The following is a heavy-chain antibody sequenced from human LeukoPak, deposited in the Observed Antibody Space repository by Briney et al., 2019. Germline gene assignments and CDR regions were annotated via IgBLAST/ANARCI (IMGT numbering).Heavy chain of an antibody. Sequence: GGSPRLSCAASGFTFSSYGMHWVRQAPGKGLEWVAVISYDGSNKYYADSVKGRFTISRDNSKNTLYLQMNSLRAEDTAVYYCAKGIVVVVAATRYYYYGMDVWGQGTTVTVSS. J-gene: IGHJ6*02. CDR3: AKGIVVVVAATRYYYYGMDV. CDR2: ISYDGSNK. D-gene: IGHD2-15*01. CDR1: GFTFSSYG. V-gene: IGHV3-30*18.